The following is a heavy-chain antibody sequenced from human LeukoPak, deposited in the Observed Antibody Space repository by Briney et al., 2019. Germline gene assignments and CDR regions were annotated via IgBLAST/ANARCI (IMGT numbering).Heavy chain of an antibody. D-gene: IGHD6-19*01. V-gene: IGHV1-8*01. CDR1: GYTFTTYD. J-gene: IGHJ6*02. CDR3: ARGAVTNYYAAMDV. CDR2: MNSNSGDT. Sequence: ASVRVSCKASGYTFTTYDINWVRPATGQGLGWVGWMNSNSGDTAYAQKLQGRVTMAWDTSISTAYMDLSSLRSEDTAVYYCARGAVTNYYAAMDVWGQGTTVTASS.